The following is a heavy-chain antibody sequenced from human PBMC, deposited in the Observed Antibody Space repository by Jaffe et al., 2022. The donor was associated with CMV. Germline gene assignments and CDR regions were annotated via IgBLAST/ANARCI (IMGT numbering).Heavy chain of an antibody. D-gene: IGHD1-26*01. CDR1: GYSFTSYW. J-gene: IGHJ5*02. V-gene: IGHV5-51*01. CDR3: ARRWWLPHSGSYFSWFDP. Sequence: EVQLVQSGAEVKKPGESLKISCKGSGYSFTSYWIGWVRQMPGKGLEWMGIIYPGDSDTRYSPSFQGQVTISADKSISTAYLQWSSLKASDTAMYYCARRWWLPHSGSYFSWFDPWGQGTLVTVSS. CDR2: IYPGDSDT.